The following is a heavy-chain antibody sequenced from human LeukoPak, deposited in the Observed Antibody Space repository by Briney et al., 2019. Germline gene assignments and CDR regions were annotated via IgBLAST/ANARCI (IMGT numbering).Heavy chain of an antibody. CDR3: AKDEATSGGGLAS. CDR2: MYTGGTT. Sequence: GGSLRLSCAASGFTVSGTHMSWVRQAPGKRLEWVSAMYTGGTTYYADSVQGRFTISRDTSKNTLYLHMNILRADDTAVYYCAKDEATSGGGLASWGQGTLVTVSS. D-gene: IGHD3-16*01. CDR1: GFTVSGTH. J-gene: IGHJ4*02. V-gene: IGHV3-53*01.